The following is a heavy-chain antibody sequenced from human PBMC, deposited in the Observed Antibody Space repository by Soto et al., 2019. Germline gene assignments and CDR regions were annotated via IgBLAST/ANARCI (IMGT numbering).Heavy chain of an antibody. CDR2: ISSSSSYT. CDR3: ARAKSSYYYYGMDV. CDR1: GFTLSDYF. V-gene: IGHV3-11*06. Sequence: GGSMRLSCAASGFTLSDYFMSWILQAPGKGLEWVSYISSSSSYTNYADSVKGRFTISRDNAKNSLYLQMNSLRAEDTAVYYCARAKSSYYYYGMDVWGQGTTVTVSS. J-gene: IGHJ6*02.